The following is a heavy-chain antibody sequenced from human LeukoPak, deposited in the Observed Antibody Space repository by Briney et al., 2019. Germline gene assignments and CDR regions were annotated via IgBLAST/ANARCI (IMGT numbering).Heavy chain of an antibody. CDR1: GFSFSNSW. J-gene: IGHJ4*02. Sequence: GGSLRLSCAASGFSFSNSWMSWVRQAPGKGLEWVANIRQDGSLKYYVGSVKGRFTISRDNAENSLYLQMNSLRAEDTAVYYCATSSDAPGNYWGQGTLVTVSS. CDR3: ATSSDAPGNY. D-gene: IGHD2-2*01. V-gene: IGHV3-7*01. CDR2: IRQDGSLK.